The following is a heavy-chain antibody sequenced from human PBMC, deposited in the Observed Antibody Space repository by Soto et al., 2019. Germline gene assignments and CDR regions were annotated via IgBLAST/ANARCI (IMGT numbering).Heavy chain of an antibody. V-gene: IGHV4-4*02. CDR2: IYHSGST. Sequence: QVQLQESGPGLVKPSGTLSLTCAVSGGSISSSNWWSWVRQPPGKGLEWIGEIYHSGSTNYNPSLKSRVTISVDKPRNQFSLKLSSVTAADTAVYYCARVSGSYYYGMDVWGQGTTVTVSS. D-gene: IGHD1-26*01. CDR3: ARVSGSYYYGMDV. CDR1: GGSISSSNW. J-gene: IGHJ6*02.